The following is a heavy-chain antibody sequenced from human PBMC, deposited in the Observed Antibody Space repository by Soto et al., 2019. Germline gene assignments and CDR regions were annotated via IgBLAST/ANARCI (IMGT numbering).Heavy chain of an antibody. CDR1: GGSISSGGYY. J-gene: IGHJ4*02. Sequence: SETLSLTCTVSGGSISSGGYYWSWIRQHPGKGLEWIGYIYYSGSTYYNPSLKSRVTISVDTSKNQFSLKLSSVTAADTAVYYCARAPSDFWSEDNRYYFDYWGQGTLVTVSS. CDR2: IYYSGST. D-gene: IGHD3-3*01. CDR3: ARAPSDFWSEDNRYYFDY. V-gene: IGHV4-31*03.